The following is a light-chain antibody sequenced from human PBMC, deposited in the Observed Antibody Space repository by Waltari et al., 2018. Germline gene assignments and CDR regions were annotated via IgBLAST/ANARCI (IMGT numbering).Light chain of an antibody. CDR2: RNN. CDR3: AAWDGSMSAWL. Sequence: QSVLTQPPSASGTTGQRVTISCSGRTSNIGSHYVYWYQQFPGTTPKLLIYRNNQRASGVPDRFSRSNSGTSASLAMSGLRSEDEADYYCAAWDGSMSAWLFGGGTKVTVL. J-gene: IGLJ3*02. V-gene: IGLV1-47*01. CDR1: TSNIGSHY.